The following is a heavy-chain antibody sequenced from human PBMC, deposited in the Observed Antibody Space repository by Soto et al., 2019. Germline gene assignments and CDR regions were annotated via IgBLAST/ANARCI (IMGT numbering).Heavy chain of an antibody. CDR1: GGSISSYY. D-gene: IGHD3-16*01. CDR3: ARESTGGWGY. V-gene: IGHV4-59*01. J-gene: IGHJ4*02. Sequence: PSETLSLTCTVSGGSISSYYWSWIRQPPGKGLEWLGYIYYSWSTNYNPSLKSRVTISVDTSKNQFSLKLSSVTAADTAVYYCARESTGGWGYWGKGTLVTVSS. CDR2: IYYSWST.